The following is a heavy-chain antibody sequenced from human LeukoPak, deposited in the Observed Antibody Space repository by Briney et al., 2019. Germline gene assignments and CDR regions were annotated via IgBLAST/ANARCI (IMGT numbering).Heavy chain of an antibody. CDR3: ARDVGIQLLLGDYFDY. D-gene: IGHD3-10*01. CDR2: VYFTGST. CDR1: GGSVNSNNYY. Sequence: SETLSLTCTVSGGSVNSNNYYWAWVRQPPGKGLEWIGAVYFTGSTQCNPSLKSRVTISVDTSKDQFSLKLSSVTAADTAVYYCARDVGIQLLLGDYFDYWGQGILVTVSS. V-gene: IGHV4-39*07. J-gene: IGHJ4*02.